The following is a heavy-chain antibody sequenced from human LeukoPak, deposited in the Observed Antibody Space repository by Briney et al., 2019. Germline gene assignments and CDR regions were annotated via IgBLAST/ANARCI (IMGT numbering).Heavy chain of an antibody. D-gene: IGHD6-13*01. CDR3: ARDRRSSWFPFDH. V-gene: IGHV1-2*06. Sequence: ASVKVSCKASGYTFTGYYMHWVRQAPGQGLEWMGRINPNSGGTNYAQKFQGRVTMTRDTSISTAYMELSRLRSDDTAVYYCARDRRSSWFPFDHWGQGTLVTVSS. J-gene: IGHJ4*02. CDR1: GYTFTGYY. CDR2: INPNSGGT.